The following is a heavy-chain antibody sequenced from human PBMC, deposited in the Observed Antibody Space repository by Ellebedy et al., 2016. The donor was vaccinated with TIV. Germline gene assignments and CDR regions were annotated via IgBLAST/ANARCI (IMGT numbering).Heavy chain of an antibody. J-gene: IGHJ5*02. CDR1: GGSISSSSYY. CDR2: IYYSGSI. V-gene: IGHV4-61*05. D-gene: IGHD2-15*01. Sequence: SETLSLTCTVSGGSISSSSYYWGWIRQPPGKGLEWIGYIYYSGSINYNPSLKSRVTISVDTSKNQFSLKLSSVTAADTAVYYCARSSWVNWFDPWGQGTLVTVSS. CDR3: ARSSWVNWFDP.